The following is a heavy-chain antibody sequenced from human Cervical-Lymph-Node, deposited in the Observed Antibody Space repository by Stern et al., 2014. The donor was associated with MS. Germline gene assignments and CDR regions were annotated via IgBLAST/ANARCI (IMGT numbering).Heavy chain of an antibody. CDR3: ARGASDY. D-gene: IGHD3-16*01. V-gene: IGHV1-2*06. J-gene: IGHJ4*02. Sequence: MQLVESGAEVKKPGASLKVSCKASGYTFSVYNIHWVRQAPGQGLECMGRINPNSGGTNDAQKFQGRVTMTRDTSISIVYMELTRLRSDDTAVYYCARGASDYWGQGTLVTVSS. CDR2: INPNSGGT. CDR1: GYTFSVYN.